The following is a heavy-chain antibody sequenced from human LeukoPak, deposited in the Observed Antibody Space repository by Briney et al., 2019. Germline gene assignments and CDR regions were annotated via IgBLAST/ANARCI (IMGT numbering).Heavy chain of an antibody. V-gene: IGHV4-39*07. CDR2: IFYSGSI. CDR3: ARTSNYWSPYFDY. D-gene: IGHD1-1*01. Sequence: ASETLSLTCTVSGGSTSSSSYYWGWIRQPPGKGLGWIGSIFYSGSIYYNPSLKSRVTISVDTSRNQFSLKLSSVTAADTAVYYCARTSNYWSPYFDYWGQGALVTVSS. CDR1: GGSTSSSSYY. J-gene: IGHJ4*02.